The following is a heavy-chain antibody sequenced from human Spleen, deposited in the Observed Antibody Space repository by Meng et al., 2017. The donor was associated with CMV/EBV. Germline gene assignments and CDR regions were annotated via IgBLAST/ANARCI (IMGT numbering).Heavy chain of an antibody. CDR2: ISSDGSNR. Sequence: QVQLGESGGGVVQPGRSLGLSCAASGFTLSSSAIHWVRQAPGKGLEWVAIISSDGSNRYYADSVKGRFTISRDSSKNTLYLQMNSLRAEDTAVYYCARLALSDYWGQGTLVTVSS. V-gene: IGHV3-30-3*01. CDR3: ARLALSDY. J-gene: IGHJ4*02. CDR1: GFTLSSSA.